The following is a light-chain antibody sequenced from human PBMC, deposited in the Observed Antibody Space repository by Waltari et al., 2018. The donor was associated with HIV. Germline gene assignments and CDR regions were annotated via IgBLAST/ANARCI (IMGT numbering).Light chain of an antibody. V-gene: IGLV1-40*01. CDR3: QSYDITLSASVV. J-gene: IGLJ2*01. CDR1: TSNIGADYD. Sequence: QSVLTQPPSVSGAPGQRVTISCTGSTSNIGADYDVHWYQQIPGTAPKLLLSGNKNRPSGFLDRFSASKSGTSASLTITGLQAEDEADYCCQSYDITLSASVVFGGGTKLTVL. CDR2: GNK.